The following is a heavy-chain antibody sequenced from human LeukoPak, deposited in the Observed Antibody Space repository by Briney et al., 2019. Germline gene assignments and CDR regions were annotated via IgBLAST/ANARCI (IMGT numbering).Heavy chain of an antibody. CDR3: ARRISYYYDSSGYYFDY. V-gene: IGHV5-51*01. D-gene: IGHD3-22*01. J-gene: IGHJ4*02. Sequence: GESLKISCKGSGYSFTSYWIGWVRQMPGKGLEWMGIIYPGVSDTRYSPSFQGQVTISADKSISTAYLQWSSLKASDTAMYYCARRISYYYDSSGYYFDYWGQGTLVTVSS. CDR2: IYPGVSDT. CDR1: GYSFTSYW.